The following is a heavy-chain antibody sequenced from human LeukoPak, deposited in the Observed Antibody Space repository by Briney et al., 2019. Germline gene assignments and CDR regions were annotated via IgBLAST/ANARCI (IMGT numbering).Heavy chain of an antibody. V-gene: IGHV3-23*01. D-gene: IGHD5-18*01. CDR1: GFTFSSYA. J-gene: IGHJ4*02. Sequence: GGSLRLSCAASGFTFSSYAMTWVRQAPGQGLEWVSGNSGSGGSTYYADSVKGRFTISRDNSKNTRYLQMNRLRAEDTAVYYCAKVIVSVDTAIDYWGQGTLVTVSS. CDR3: AKVIVSVDTAIDY. CDR2: NSGSGGST.